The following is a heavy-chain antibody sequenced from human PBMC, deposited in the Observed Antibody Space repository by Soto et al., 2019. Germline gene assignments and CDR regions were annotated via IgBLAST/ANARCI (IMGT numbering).Heavy chain of an antibody. CDR3: VRSLMDV. V-gene: IGHV4-39*01. J-gene: IGHJ6*03. CDR2: IFFSGRT. Sequence: SEILSLTCTVSGGSIRDSGLYWGWIRQSPGKGLEWIGSIFFSGRTHYNPSLKSRVSISIDASKNQFSLNVISVTAADTGVYYCVRSLMDVWGKGTTVTVSS. CDR1: GGSIRDSGLY.